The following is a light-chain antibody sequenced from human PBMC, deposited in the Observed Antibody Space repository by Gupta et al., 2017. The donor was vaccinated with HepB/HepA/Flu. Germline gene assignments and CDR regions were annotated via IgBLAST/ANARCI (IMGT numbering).Light chain of an antibody. J-gene: IGKJ4*01. V-gene: IGKV3-15*01. CDR3: QQFQSWQLRT. Sequence: DIVMTQSPATLSLSPGETATLSCRASQFISTYLSWYQHKPGQAPRVVIYGASTRATGIPASFRGSGSGTEFTLTINSLQSEDFAVYYCQQFQSWQLRTVGGGTKVEIK. CDR1: QFISTY. CDR2: GAS.